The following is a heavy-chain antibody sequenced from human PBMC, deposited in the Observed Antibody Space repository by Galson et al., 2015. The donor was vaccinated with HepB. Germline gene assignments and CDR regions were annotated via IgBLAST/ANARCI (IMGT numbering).Heavy chain of an antibody. Sequence: SLRLSCAASGFTFSSSWMSWVRQAPGTGLEWVANITQDGSRKNSLDSATGRFTISRDNAKKSLYLQMNSLRAEDTTIYFCAKDKGREHANYCMDVWGTGTTVTVS. D-gene: IGHD1-26*01. CDR3: AKDKGREHANYCMDV. CDR2: ITQDGSRK. CDR1: GFTFSSSW. J-gene: IGHJ6*03. V-gene: IGHV3-7*03.